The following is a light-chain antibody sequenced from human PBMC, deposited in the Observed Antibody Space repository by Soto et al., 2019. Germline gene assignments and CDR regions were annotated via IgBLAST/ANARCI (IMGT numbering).Light chain of an antibody. J-gene: IGKJ1*01. CDR2: GAS. CDR3: QQYDNWPWT. CDR1: QSISDT. Sequence: EIVMTQSPATLSVSPGVRATLSCRASQSISDTLAWYQQKPGQAPRLLIYGASTRATGFPARFSGSGSGADFTLTISSLQSEDFAVYYCQQYDNWPWTFGQGTKVEIK. V-gene: IGKV3-15*01.